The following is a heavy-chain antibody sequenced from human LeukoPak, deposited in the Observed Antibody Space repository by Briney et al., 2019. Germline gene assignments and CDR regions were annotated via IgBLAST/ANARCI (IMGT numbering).Heavy chain of an antibody. J-gene: IGHJ4*02. V-gene: IGHV4-39*01. CDR1: GGSISSSSYY. CDR3: ARQAVAGNGFDY. CDR2: IYYSGNT. D-gene: IGHD6-19*01. Sequence: KPSETLSLTCTVSGGSISSSSYYWGWIRQPPGKGVEWIGTIYYSGNTYYNPSLKSRVSISVDTSKNQFSLKLSSVTAADTAVYYCARQAVAGNGFDYWGQGTLVTVSS.